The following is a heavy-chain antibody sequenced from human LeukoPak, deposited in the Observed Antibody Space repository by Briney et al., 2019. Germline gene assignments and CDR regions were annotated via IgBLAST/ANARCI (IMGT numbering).Heavy chain of an antibody. J-gene: IGHJ4*02. Sequence: SETLSLTCTVSGGSISSGDYYWSWIRQPPGKGLEWIGYIYYSGSTYYNPSLKSRVTISVDTSKNQFSLKLSSVTAADTAVYYCARVPYYYDSSGYSYFDYWGQGTLVTVSS. CDR2: IYYSGST. V-gene: IGHV4-30-4*01. CDR3: ARVPYYYDSSGYSYFDY. CDR1: GGSISSGDYY. D-gene: IGHD3-22*01.